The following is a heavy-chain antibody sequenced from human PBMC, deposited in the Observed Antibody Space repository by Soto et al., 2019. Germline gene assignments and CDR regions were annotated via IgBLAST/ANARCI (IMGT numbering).Heavy chain of an antibody. CDR1: GGSFSGYY. J-gene: IGHJ6*03. CDR2: INHSGST. V-gene: IGHV4-34*01. CDR3: ARAARAYYYGSGYYYYMDV. D-gene: IGHD3-10*01. Sequence: PSETLSLTCAVYGGSFSGYYWSWIRQPPGKGLEWIGEINHSGSTNYNPSLKSRVTISVDTSKNQFSLKLSSVTAADTAVYYCARAARAYYYGSGYYYYMDVWGKGTTVTVSS.